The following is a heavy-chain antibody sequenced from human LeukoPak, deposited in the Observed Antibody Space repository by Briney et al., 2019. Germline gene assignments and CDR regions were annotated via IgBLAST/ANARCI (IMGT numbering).Heavy chain of an antibody. D-gene: IGHD5-24*01. J-gene: IGHJ4*02. CDR2: IKQDGRDK. V-gene: IGHV3-7*03. Sequence: GGSLRLSCAASGFTFSSYWMNWVRQAPGKGLEWVATIKQDGRDKYYVDSVKGRFTISRDDAKNSLYLQMNSLRVEDTAVYYCARGPESDGYNYDYWGQGTLVTVSS. CDR1: GFTFSSYW. CDR3: ARGPESDGYNYDY.